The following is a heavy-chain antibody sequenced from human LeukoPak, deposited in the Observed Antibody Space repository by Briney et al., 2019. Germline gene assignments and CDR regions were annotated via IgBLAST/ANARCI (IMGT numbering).Heavy chain of an antibody. V-gene: IGHV3-7*05. CDR3: ARGHYGMDV. Sequence: GGSLRLSCAASGFTFSSYSMNWVRQAPGKGLEWVANINQDGSEKYYVDSVEGRFTISRDNAKNSLYLQMNSLRAEDTAVYYCARGHYGMDVWGQGTTVAVSS. CDR2: INQDGSEK. J-gene: IGHJ6*02. CDR1: GFTFSSYS.